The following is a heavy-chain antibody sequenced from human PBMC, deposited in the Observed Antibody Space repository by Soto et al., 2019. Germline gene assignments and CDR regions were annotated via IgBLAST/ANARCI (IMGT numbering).Heavy chain of an antibody. Sequence: GASVKVSCKASGYTFTSYAMHWVRQAPGQRLEWMGWINAGNGNTKYSQKFQGRVTITRDTSASTAYMELSSLRSEDTAVYYCARGRYCSGGSCYLFDYWGQGTLVTVSS. CDR3: ARGRYCSGGSCYLFDY. V-gene: IGHV1-3*01. CDR2: INAGNGNT. D-gene: IGHD2-15*01. J-gene: IGHJ4*02. CDR1: GYTFTSYA.